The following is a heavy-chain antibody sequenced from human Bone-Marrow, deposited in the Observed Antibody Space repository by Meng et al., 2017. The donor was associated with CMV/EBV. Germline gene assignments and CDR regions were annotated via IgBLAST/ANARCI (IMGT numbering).Heavy chain of an antibody. J-gene: IGHJ6*02. D-gene: IGHD2-8*01. CDR2: IKQDGSEK. CDR3: AKVVRARTPNFYYGMDV. CDR1: GFTFSSYW. V-gene: IGHV3-7*03. Sequence: GGSLRLSCAASGFTFSSYWMSWVRQAPGKGLEWVANIKQDGSEKYYVDSVKGRLTISRDNSKNTLYLEMNSLRAEDTAVYYCAKVVRARTPNFYYGMDVWGQGPTVTVSS.